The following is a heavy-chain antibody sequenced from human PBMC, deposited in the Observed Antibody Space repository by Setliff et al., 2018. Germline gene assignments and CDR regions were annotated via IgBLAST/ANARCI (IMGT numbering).Heavy chain of an antibody. CDR3: AKDPGSSSGWYRPDYYFDY. V-gene: IGHV3-23*01. D-gene: IGHD6-19*01. CDR1: GFSFRTYA. Sequence: PGGSLRLSCAASGFSFRTYAMSWVRQAPGKGLEWVSTITIDDAYSYYADSVKGRFTISRDNSQNTLYLQMNSLRVEDTGVYYCAKDPGSSSGWYRPDYYFDYWGQGTLVTVSS. CDR2: ITIDDAYS. J-gene: IGHJ4*02.